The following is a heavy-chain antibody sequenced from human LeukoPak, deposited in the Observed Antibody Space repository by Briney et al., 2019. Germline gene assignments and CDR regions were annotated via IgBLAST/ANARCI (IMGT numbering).Heavy chain of an antibody. V-gene: IGHV1-2*02. D-gene: IGHD3-3*01. CDR1: GYTFTGYY. Sequence: ASVKVSCKASGYTFTGYYMHWVRQAPGQGLEWMGWINPNSGGTNYAQKFQGRVTMTRDTSISTAYMELSRLRSDDTAVYYCARGGLDLGFLESLNWFDPWGQGTLVTVSS. J-gene: IGHJ5*02. CDR3: ARGGLDLGFLESLNWFDP. CDR2: INPNSGGT.